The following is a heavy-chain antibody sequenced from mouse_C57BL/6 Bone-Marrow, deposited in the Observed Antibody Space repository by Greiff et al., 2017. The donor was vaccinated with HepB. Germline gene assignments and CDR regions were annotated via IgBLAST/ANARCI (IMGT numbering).Heavy chain of an antibody. D-gene: IGHD1-1*01. J-gene: IGHJ4*01. Sequence: VQLQQPGAELVKPGASMKLSCKASGYTFTSYWMHWVKQRPGQGLEWIGMIHPNSGSTNYNEKFKSKATLTVDKSSSTAYMQLSSLTSEDSAVYYCASITTVVALYYYAMDYWGQGTSVTVSS. CDR3: ASITTVVALYYYAMDY. V-gene: IGHV1-64*01. CDR1: GYTFTSYW. CDR2: IHPNSGST.